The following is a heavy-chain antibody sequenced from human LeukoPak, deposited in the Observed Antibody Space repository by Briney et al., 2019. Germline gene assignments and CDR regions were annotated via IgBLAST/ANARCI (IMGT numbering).Heavy chain of an antibody. D-gene: IGHD3-10*01. J-gene: IGHJ6*04. CDR3: ASPYGSGSYLFYYYCMDV. V-gene: IGHV1-69*13. Sequence: ASVKVSCKASGGTFSSYAISWVRQAPGQGLEWMGGIIPIFGTANYAQKFQGRVTITADESTSTAYMELSSLRSEDTAVYYCASPYGSGSYLFYYYCMDVWGKGTTVTVSS. CDR1: GGTFSSYA. CDR2: IIPIFGTA.